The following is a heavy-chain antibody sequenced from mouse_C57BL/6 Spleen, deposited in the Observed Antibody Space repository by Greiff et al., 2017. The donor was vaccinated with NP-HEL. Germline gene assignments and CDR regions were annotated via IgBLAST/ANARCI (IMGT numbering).Heavy chain of an antibody. CDR2: ISGGGGNT. CDR1: GFTFSSYT. J-gene: IGHJ4*01. V-gene: IGHV5-9*01. Sequence: EVKLVESGGGLVKPGGSLKLSCAASGFTFSSYTMSWVRQTPEKRLEWVATISGGGGNTYYPDSVKGRFTISRDNAKNTLYLQMSSLRSEDTALYYCARHDYDGGTSMDYWGQGTSVTVSS. D-gene: IGHD2-4*01. CDR3: ARHDYDGGTSMDY.